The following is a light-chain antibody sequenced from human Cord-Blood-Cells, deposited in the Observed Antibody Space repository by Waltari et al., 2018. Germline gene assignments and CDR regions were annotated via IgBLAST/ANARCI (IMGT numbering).Light chain of an antibody. CDR1: SSDVGSSNL. J-gene: IGLJ1*01. V-gene: IGLV2-23*01. CDR3: CSYAGSSTYV. CDR2: EGS. Sequence: QSALTHPASVSGSPGQSITISCPGTSSDVGSSNLVPWYQQHPGKAPKLMIYEGSKRPSGVSNRFSGSKSGNTASLTISGLQAEDEADYYCCSYAGSSTYVFGTGTKVTVL.